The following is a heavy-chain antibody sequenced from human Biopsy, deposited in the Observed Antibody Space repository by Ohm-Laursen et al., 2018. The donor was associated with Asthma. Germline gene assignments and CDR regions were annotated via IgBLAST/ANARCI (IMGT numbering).Heavy chain of an antibody. Sequence: SLRLSCAASGFTFSSYAMHWVRQAPGKGLEWVAVISYDGSNKYYADSVRGRFTISRDNSKNTLYLQMNSLRAEDTAVYYCAKAERYFDWYWFDPWGQGTLVTVSS. CDR3: AKAERYFDWYWFDP. CDR2: ISYDGSNK. D-gene: IGHD3-9*01. CDR1: GFTFSSYA. J-gene: IGHJ5*02. V-gene: IGHV3-30-3*01.